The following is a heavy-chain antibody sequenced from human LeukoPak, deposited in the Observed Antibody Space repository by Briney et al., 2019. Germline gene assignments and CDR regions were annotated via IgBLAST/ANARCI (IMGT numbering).Heavy chain of an antibody. CDR1: GYTFTSYG. V-gene: IGHV1-18*01. J-gene: IGHJ4*02. CDR2: ISAYNGNT. CDR3: ARIRARWFGELPLYYFDY. D-gene: IGHD3-10*01. Sequence: ASVEVSCKASGYTFTSYGISWARQAPGQGLEWMGWISAYNGNTNYAQKLQGRVTMTTDTSTSTAYMELRSLRSDDTAVYYCARIRARWFGELPLYYFDYWGQGTLVTVSS.